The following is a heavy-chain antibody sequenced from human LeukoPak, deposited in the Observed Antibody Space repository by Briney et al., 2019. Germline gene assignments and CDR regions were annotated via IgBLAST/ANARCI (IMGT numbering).Heavy chain of an antibody. Sequence: QTGGSLRLSCAASGFTFSSYWMHWVRQAPGKGLVWVSRINSDGSSTSYADSVKGRFTISRDNAKNSLYLQMNSLRAEDTAVYYCARGDIVVVPAAADYWGQGTLVTVSS. CDR2: INSDGSST. J-gene: IGHJ4*02. V-gene: IGHV3-74*01. D-gene: IGHD2-2*01. CDR1: GFTFSSYW. CDR3: ARGDIVVVPAAADY.